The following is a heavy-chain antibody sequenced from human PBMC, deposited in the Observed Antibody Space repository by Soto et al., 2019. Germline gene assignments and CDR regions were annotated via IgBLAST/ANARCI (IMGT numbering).Heavy chain of an antibody. CDR3: ARDPPNYDFWSGPPYPDWFDP. J-gene: IGHJ5*02. CDR1: GYTFTSYG. V-gene: IGHV1-18*01. D-gene: IGHD3-3*01. Sequence: ASVKVSCKASGYTFTSYGISWVRQAPGQGLEWMGWISAYNGNTNYAQKLQGRVTMTTDTSTSTAYMELRSLRSDDTAVYYCARDPPNYDFWSGPPYPDWFDPWGQGTLVTVSS. CDR2: ISAYNGNT.